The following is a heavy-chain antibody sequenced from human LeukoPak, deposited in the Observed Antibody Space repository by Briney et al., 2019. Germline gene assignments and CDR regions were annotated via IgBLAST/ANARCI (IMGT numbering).Heavy chain of an antibody. CDR1: GGSISSYY. V-gene: IGHV4-59*08. CDR3: ARQGGGFWYFDL. Sequence: KPPETLSLTCTVSGGSISSYYWSWIRQPPGKGLEWIGYIYYSGSTNYNPSPKSRVTISVDTSKNQFSLKLSSVTAADTAVYYCARQGGGFWYFDLWGRGTLVTVSS. J-gene: IGHJ2*01. CDR2: IYYSGST. D-gene: IGHD6-25*01.